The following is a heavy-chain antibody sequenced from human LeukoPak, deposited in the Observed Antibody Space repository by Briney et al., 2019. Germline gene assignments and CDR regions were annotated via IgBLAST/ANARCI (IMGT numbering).Heavy chain of an antibody. V-gene: IGHV3-23*01. CDR2: ISGSGGST. CDR1: GFTFSTYA. J-gene: IGHJ5*02. CDR3: ANAGYSSGWYTGGWFDP. D-gene: IGHD6-19*01. Sequence: GGSLRLSCAASGFTFSTYAMSWVRQAPGKGLEWVSAISGSGGSTYYADSVKGRFTISRDNSKNTLYLQMNSLRAEDTAVYYCANAGYSSGWYTGGWFDPWGQGTLVTVSS.